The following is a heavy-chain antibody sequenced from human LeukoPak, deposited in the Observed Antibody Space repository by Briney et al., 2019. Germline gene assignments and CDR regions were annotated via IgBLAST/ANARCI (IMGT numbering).Heavy chain of an antibody. J-gene: IGHJ2*01. CDR1: GFTFDDYA. CDR2: ISYNSDTI. V-gene: IGHV3-9*01. D-gene: IGHD2-21*02. Sequence: PGGSLRLSCAASGFTFDDYAMHWVRQAPGKGVEGVSGISYNSDTIAYADSVKGRFTISRDNAKNSLYLQMNSLRAEDTALYYCAKDYCGGDCYSGWYFDLWGRGTLVTVSS. CDR3: AKDYCGGDCYSGWYFDL.